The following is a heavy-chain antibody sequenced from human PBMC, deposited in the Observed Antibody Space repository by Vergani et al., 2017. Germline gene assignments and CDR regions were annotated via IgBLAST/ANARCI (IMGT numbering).Heavy chain of an antibody. CDR1: GYTFTSYY. J-gene: IGHJ5*02. Sequence: QVQLVQSGAEVKKPGASVKVSCKASGYTFTSYYMHWVRQAPGQGLEWMGIINPSGGSTNYAQKFQGRVTMTRDTSTRTVYMELSSLISEDTAVYYCTRGGRRVPATNNWFDPWGQRTLVTVSS. D-gene: IGHD2-2*01. CDR3: TRGGRRVPATNNWFDP. CDR2: INPSGGST. V-gene: IGHV1-46*01.